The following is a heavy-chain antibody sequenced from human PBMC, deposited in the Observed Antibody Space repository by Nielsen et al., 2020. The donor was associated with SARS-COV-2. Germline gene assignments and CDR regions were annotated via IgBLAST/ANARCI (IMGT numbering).Heavy chain of an antibody. V-gene: IGHV3-73*01. J-gene: IGHJ4*02. CDR1: GVSFSVSA. Sequence: GESLKISWAASGVSFSVSAMHWVRQASGRGLEWVGRIRSKANSFATSYAASVKGRFTISRDDSKNTAYLQMNSLKTEDTAMYYCARSTSAAGNDYWGQGSLVTVSS. CDR2: IRSKANSFAT. CDR3: ARSTSAAGNDY. D-gene: IGHD6-13*01.